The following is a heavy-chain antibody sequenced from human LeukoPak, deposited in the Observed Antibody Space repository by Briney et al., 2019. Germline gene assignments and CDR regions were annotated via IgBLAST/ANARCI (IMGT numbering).Heavy chain of an antibody. CDR2: INPSGGST. D-gene: IGHD2-2*02. Sequence: ASVKVSCKASGYTFTSYDINWVRQATGQGLEWMGIINPSGGSTSYAQKFQGRVTMTRDTSTSTVYMELSSLRSEDTAVYYCARAEEYCSSTSCYKNYYYYMDVWGKGTTVTVSS. V-gene: IGHV1-46*01. J-gene: IGHJ6*03. CDR3: ARAEEYCSSTSCYKNYYYYMDV. CDR1: GYTFTSYD.